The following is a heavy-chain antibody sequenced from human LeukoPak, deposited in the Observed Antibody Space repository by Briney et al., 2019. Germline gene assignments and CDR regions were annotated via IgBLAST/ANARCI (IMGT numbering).Heavy chain of an antibody. CDR3: ARDFSSMVRGVIID. J-gene: IGHJ4*02. CDR2: ISYDGSNK. V-gene: IGHV3-30-3*01. D-gene: IGHD3-10*01. Sequence: ISYDGSNKYYADSVKGRFTISRDNSKNTLYLQMNSLRAEDTAVYYCARDFSSMVRGVIIDWGQGTLVTVSS.